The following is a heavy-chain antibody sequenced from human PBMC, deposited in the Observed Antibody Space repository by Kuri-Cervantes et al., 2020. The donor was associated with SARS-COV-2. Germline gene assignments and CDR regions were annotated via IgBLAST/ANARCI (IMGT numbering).Heavy chain of an antibody. Sequence: GESLKISCAASGFTFSSYWMSWVRQAPGKGLEWVSSISSSSSYIYYADSVKGRFTISRDNAKNSLYLQMNSLRAEDTAVYYCAKGDWNYATHWGQGTLVTVSS. CDR3: AKGDWNYATH. CDR1: GFTFSSYW. CDR2: ISSSSSYI. J-gene: IGHJ1*01. V-gene: IGHV3-21*01. D-gene: IGHD1-7*01.